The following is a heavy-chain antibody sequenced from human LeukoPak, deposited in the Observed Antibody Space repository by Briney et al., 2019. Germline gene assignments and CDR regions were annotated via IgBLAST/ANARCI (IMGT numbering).Heavy chain of an antibody. CDR3: ARVGIAVAQFFDY. CDR1: GFIFSGYS. J-gene: IGHJ4*02. CDR2: ISSSSSAI. Sequence: PGGSLRLSCAASGFIFSGYSMNWVRQAPGKGLEWVSYISSSSSAIYYADSMKGRFTISRDNAKNSLYLQMNSLRDEDTAVYYCARVGIAVAQFFDYWGQGTLVTVSS. V-gene: IGHV3-48*02. D-gene: IGHD6-19*01.